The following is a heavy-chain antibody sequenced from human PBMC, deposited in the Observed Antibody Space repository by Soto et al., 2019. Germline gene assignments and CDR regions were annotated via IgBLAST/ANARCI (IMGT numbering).Heavy chain of an antibody. Sequence: SWTLALSCTVSGDSVSSSSYYWVWIRQPPGKGLGWIGSIYYSGSTYYNPSLNSRVTISVHTPKNQFSLKLSSVTAADTAGYYCARLLGRSRYYWGQVTLVTVSS. CDR3: ARLLGRSRYY. V-gene: IGHV4-39*01. CDR2: IYYSGST. CDR1: GDSVSSSSYY. D-gene: IGHD3-16*02. J-gene: IGHJ4*02.